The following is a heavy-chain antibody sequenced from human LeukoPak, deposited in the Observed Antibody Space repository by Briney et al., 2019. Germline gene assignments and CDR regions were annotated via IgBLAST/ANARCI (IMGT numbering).Heavy chain of an antibody. Sequence: GGSLRLSCAASGFTFSSYEMNWVRQAPGKGLEWLAFIRYDGSSKYYADSVKGRFTISRDNSKNTLYLQMNSLRAEDTAVYYCASSLLAVADYWGQGTLVTVSS. V-gene: IGHV3-30*02. D-gene: IGHD6-19*01. CDR3: ASSLLAVADY. CDR1: GFTFSSYE. J-gene: IGHJ4*02. CDR2: IRYDGSSK.